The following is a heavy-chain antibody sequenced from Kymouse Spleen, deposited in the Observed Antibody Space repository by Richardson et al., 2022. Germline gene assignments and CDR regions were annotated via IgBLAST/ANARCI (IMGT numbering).Heavy chain of an antibody. V-gene: IGHV3-9*01. CDR1: GFTFDDYA. Sequence: EVQLVESGGGLVQPGRSLRLSCAASGFTFDDYAMHWVRQAPGKGLEWVSGISWNSGSIGYADSVKGRFTISRDNAKNSLYLQMNSLRAEDTALYYCAKDMGSGSYYNPPYYGRMDVWGQGTTVTVSS. J-gene: IGHJ6*02. D-gene: IGHD3-10*01. CDR2: ISWNSGSI. CDR3: AKDMGSGSYYNPPYYGRMDV.